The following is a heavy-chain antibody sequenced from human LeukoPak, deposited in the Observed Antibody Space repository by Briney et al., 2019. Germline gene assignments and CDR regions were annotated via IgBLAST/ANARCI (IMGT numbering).Heavy chain of an antibody. D-gene: IGHD3-10*01. CDR3: ARGGFYGSGRFVSRWFDP. Sequence: SETLSLTCTVSGGSISSGSYYWSWIRQPAGKGLEWIGRIYSSGSTNYNPSLKSRVTISLDTSKNQFPLKLSSVTAADTAVYYCARGGFYGSGRFVSRWFDPWGQGTLVTVSS. V-gene: IGHV4-61*02. CDR1: GGSISSGSYY. J-gene: IGHJ5*02. CDR2: IYSSGST.